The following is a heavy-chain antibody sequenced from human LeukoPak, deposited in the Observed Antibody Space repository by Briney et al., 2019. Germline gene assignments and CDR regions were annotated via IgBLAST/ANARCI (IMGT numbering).Heavy chain of an antibody. Sequence: GGSLRLSCTASGFTFSFYWMSWVRQAPGKGLEWVANIKQDGSEKYYVDSVKGRFTISRDNAKNSLYLQMNSLRAEDTAVYYCARDVATHYDFWGQSWYYFDYWGQGTLVTVSS. CDR3: ARDVATHYDFWGQSWYYFDY. CDR1: GFTFSFYW. J-gene: IGHJ4*02. V-gene: IGHV3-7*01. CDR2: IKQDGSEK. D-gene: IGHD3-3*01.